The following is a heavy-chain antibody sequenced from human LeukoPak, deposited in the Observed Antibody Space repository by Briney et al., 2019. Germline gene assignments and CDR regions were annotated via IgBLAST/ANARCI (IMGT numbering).Heavy chain of an antibody. CDR1: GFTFDDYA. V-gene: IGHV3-43D*03. CDR2: ISWDGGST. Sequence: GGSLRLSCAASGFTFDDYAMHWVRQAPGKGLEWVSLISWDGGSTYYADSVKGRFTISRDNAKNSLYLQMNSLRAEDTAVYYCARFGSSWYSNYYYMDVWGKGTTVTISS. J-gene: IGHJ6*03. D-gene: IGHD6-13*01. CDR3: ARFGSSWYSNYYYMDV.